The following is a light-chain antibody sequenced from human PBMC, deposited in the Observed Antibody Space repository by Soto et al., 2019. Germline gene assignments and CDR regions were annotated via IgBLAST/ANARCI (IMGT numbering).Light chain of an antibody. CDR2: DAS. V-gene: IGKV3-11*01. CDR3: QQRSNWPYS. CDR1: QSVSSY. J-gene: IGKJ2*01. Sequence: EIVLTQSPAALSVSPGERVTLTCRASQSVSSYLGWYQQKPGQAPRLLIYDASNRATGIPARFSGSGSGTDFTLTISSLEPEDIAVYYCQQRSNWPYSFGQGTKLEI.